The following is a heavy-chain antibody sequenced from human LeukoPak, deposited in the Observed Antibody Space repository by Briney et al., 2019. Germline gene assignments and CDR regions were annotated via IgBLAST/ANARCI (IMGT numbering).Heavy chain of an antibody. V-gene: IGHV1-69*05. J-gene: IGHJ4*02. Sequence: SVKVSCKASGGTFSSYAISLVRQAPGQGLEWMGGIIPIFGTANYAQKFQGRVTITTDESTSTAYMELSSLRSEDTAVYYCARSQAKYVVVLDYWGQGTLVTVSS. CDR3: ARSQAKYVVVLDY. CDR2: IIPIFGTA. D-gene: IGHD3-22*01. CDR1: GGTFSSYA.